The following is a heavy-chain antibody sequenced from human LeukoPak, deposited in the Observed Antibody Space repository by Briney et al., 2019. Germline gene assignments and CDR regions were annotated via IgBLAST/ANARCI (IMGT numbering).Heavy chain of an antibody. CDR1: GGSFSGYY. CDR3: ARGRYFDWLFIGWFDP. J-gene: IGHJ5*02. V-gene: IGHV4-34*01. CDR2: INHSGST. Sequence: SETLSLTCAVYGGSFSGYYWSWIRQPPGKGLEWIGEINHSGSTNYNPSLKSRVTISVDTSKNQFSLKLSSVTAADTAVYYCARGRYFDWLFIGWFDPWGQGTLVTVSS. D-gene: IGHD3-9*01.